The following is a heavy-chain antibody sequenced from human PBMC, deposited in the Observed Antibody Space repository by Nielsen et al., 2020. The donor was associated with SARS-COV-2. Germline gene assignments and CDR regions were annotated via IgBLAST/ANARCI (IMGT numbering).Heavy chain of an antibody. CDR3: ARDWRDSSGWDNPSNYYYYYGMDV. CDR2: ISSSRSYI. V-gene: IGHV3-21*01. Sequence: VRQAPGKGLEWVSSISSSRSYIYYADSVKGRFTISRDNAKNTLYLQMNSLRAEDTAVYYCARDWRDSSGWDNPSNYYYYYGMDVWGQGTTITVSS. D-gene: IGHD6-19*01. J-gene: IGHJ6*02.